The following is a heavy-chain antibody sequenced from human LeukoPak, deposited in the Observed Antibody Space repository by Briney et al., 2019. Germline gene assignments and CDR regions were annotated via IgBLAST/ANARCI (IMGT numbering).Heavy chain of an antibody. CDR2: IYSGGST. CDR3: ARGLNYVWGSYRQYYFDY. CDR1: GFTVSSNY. J-gene: IGHJ4*02. V-gene: IGHV3-53*01. D-gene: IGHD3-16*02. Sequence: GGSLRLSCAASGFTVSSNYMSWVRQAPGKGLEWVSVIYSGGSTYYADSVKGRFTISRDNSKNTLYLQMNSLRAEDTAVYYCARGLNYVWGSYRQYYFDYWGQGTLVTVSS.